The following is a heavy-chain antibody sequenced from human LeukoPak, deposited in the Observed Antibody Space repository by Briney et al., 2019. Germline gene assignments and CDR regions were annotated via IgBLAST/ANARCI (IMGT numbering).Heavy chain of an antibody. V-gene: IGHV3-23*01. D-gene: IGHD6-19*01. CDR2: ISSSGGGT. CDR3: ARDRSSGWYYGWYFGL. J-gene: IGHJ2*01. CDR1: GFTFGNYA. Sequence: GGSLRLSCAASGFTFGNYAMSWVGQAPGKGLQWVSAISSSGGGTYYANSVKGRFTISRDNSKNTVHLQMNSLRAEDTAVYYCARDRSSGWYYGWYFGLWGRGTLVTVSS.